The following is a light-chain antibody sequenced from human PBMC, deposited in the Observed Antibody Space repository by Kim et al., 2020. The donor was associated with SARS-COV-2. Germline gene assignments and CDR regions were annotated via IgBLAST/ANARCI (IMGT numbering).Light chain of an antibody. CDR2: AAS. Sequence: SVGDRVTITCRASESISSYLNWYQQKPGKAPKLLIYAASSLQSGVPSRFSGSGSGTDFTLTISSLQPDDFATYYCQQSYSTPPFAFGPGTKVDIK. CDR1: ESISSY. V-gene: IGKV1-39*01. J-gene: IGKJ3*01. CDR3: QQSYSTPPFA.